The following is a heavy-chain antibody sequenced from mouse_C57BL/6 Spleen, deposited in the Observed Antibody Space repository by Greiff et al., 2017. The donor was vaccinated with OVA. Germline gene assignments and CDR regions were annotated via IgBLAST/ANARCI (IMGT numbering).Heavy chain of an antibody. D-gene: IGHD4-1*01. CDR3: ARPGTGAMDY. Sequence: EVQLQQSGPELVKPGASVKISCKASGYTFTDYYMNWVKQSHGKSLEWIGDINPNNGGTSYNQKFKGKATLTVDKSSSTAYMELRSLTSEDSAVYYCARPGTGAMDYWGQGTSVTVSS. CDR1: GYTFTDYY. V-gene: IGHV1-26*01. CDR2: INPNNGGT. J-gene: IGHJ4*01.